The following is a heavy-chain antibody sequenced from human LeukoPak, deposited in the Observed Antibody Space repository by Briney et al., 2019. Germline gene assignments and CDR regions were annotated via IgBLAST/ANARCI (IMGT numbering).Heavy chain of an antibody. D-gene: IGHD2-2*01. CDR3: AQGYCSSTSCYPTDY. Sequence: GESLKISCKGSGYSFTSYWIGWVRQMPGKGLEWMGIIYPGDSDTRYSPSFQGQVTISADKSISTAYLQWSSLKASDTAMYYCAQGYCSSTSCYPTDYWGQGTLATVSS. CDR1: GYSFTSYW. CDR2: IYPGDSDT. V-gene: IGHV5-51*01. J-gene: IGHJ4*02.